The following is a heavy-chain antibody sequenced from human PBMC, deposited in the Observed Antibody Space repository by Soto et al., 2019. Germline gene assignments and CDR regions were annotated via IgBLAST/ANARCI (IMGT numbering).Heavy chain of an antibody. J-gene: IGHJ4*02. CDR3: AGGRATLGVVNFDY. V-gene: IGHV1-69*01. Sequence: QVQLVQSGAAVKKPGSSVKFSCKASGDSLSNDPIAWVRLAPGQGLAWMGGVIAIVSIMNYPQKFQGRVKFTADDSTNTAYMELSSLPTEDTAVYYCAGGRATLGVVNFDYWGKGTQVTVSS. D-gene: IGHD3-3*01. CDR2: VIAIVSIM. CDR1: GDSLSNDP.